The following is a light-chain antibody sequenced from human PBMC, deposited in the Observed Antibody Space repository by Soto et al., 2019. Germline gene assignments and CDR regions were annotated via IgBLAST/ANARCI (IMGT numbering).Light chain of an antibody. CDR1: SSNIGAGYD. CDR2: GNN. V-gene: IGLV1-40*01. J-gene: IGLJ1*01. CDR3: AAWDDSLNGYV. Sequence: QSVLTQPPSVSGAPGQRVTISCIGSSSNIGAGYDAQWYQQLPGTAPKPLIYGNNQRPSGVPDRFSGSKSGTSASLAISGLQSEDEADYYCAAWDDSLNGYVFGTGTKVTVL.